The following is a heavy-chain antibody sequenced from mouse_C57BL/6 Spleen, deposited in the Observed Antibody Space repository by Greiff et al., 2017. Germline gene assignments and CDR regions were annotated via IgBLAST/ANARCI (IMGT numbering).Heavy chain of an antibody. Sequence: VQLQQPGAELVKPGASVKLSCKASGYTFTSYWMHWVKQRPGQGLEWIGMIHPNSGSTNYNEKFKSKATLTVDKSSSTAYMQLSSLTSEDSAVYYCARSENYYGSSYVGYWGQGTTLTVSS. J-gene: IGHJ2*01. D-gene: IGHD1-1*01. V-gene: IGHV1-64*01. CDR2: IHPNSGST. CDR1: GYTFTSYW. CDR3: ARSENYYGSSYVGY.